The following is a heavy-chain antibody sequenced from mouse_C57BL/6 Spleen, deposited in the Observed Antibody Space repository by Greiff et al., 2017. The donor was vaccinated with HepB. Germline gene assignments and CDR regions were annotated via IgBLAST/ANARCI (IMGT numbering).Heavy chain of an antibody. Sequence: EVQLQQSGAELVRPGASVKLSCTASGFNIKDYYMHWVKQRPEQGLEWIGRIDPEDGDTEYAPKFQGKATMTADTSSNTAYLQLSSLTSESTAVYYSTTGGYDYDPFADWGQGTLVTVSA. CDR2: IDPEDGDT. V-gene: IGHV14-1*01. D-gene: IGHD2-4*01. CDR3: TTGGYDYDPFAD. CDR1: GFNIKDYY. J-gene: IGHJ3*01.